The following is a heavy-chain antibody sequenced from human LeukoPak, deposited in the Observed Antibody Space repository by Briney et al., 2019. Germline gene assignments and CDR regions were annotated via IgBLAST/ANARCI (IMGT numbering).Heavy chain of an antibody. D-gene: IGHD3-10*01. V-gene: IGHV3-11*06. Sequence: GGSLRLSCAASGFTSSDYYMSWIRQAPGKGLEWVSYITSSSSYTNYADSVKGRFTISRDNAKNSVYLQMNSLRAEDTAVYYCARGKWFGESPNWGQGTLVTVSS. J-gene: IGHJ4*02. CDR2: ITSSSSYT. CDR1: GFTSSDYY. CDR3: ARGKWFGESPN.